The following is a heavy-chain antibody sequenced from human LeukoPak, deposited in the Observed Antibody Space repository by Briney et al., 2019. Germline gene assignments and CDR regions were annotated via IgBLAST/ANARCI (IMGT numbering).Heavy chain of an antibody. CDR3: ARDVEDIVATGDAFDI. CDR1: GYTFTSYG. Sequence: ASVKVSCKASGYTFTSYGISWVRQAPGQGLEWMGWISAYNGNTNYAQKLQGRVTMTTDTSTSTAYMELRSLRSDDTAVYYCARDVEDIVATGDAFDIWGQGTMVTVSS. CDR2: ISAYNGNT. D-gene: IGHD5-12*01. V-gene: IGHV1-18*01. J-gene: IGHJ3*02.